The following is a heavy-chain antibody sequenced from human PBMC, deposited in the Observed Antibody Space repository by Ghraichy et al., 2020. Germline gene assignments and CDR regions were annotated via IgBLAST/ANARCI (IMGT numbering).Heavy chain of an antibody. CDR2: IYYSGST. D-gene: IGHD1-26*01. Sequence: SQTLSLTCTVSGGSISSSSYHWGWIRQPPGKGLEWIGSIYYSGSTYYNPSLKSRVTISVDTSKNQFSLKLSSVTAADTAVYYCARHDRIVGATTRYWGQGTLVTVSS. V-gene: IGHV4-39*01. CDR3: ARHDRIVGATTRY. J-gene: IGHJ4*02. CDR1: GGSISSSSYH.